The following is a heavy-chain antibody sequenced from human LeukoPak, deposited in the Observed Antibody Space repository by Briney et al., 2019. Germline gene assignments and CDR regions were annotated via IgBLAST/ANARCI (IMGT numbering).Heavy chain of an antibody. CDR3: AREVWGPEY. D-gene: IGHD1-14*01. V-gene: IGHV3-7*01. CDR1: GFTFTKYW. J-gene: IGHJ4*02. CDR2: IKQDGSDK. Sequence: PGGSLRLSCAASGFTFTKYWMTWVRQAPGKGLEWVGNIKQDGSDKNCMDSVKGRFTISRDNTKNSVYLQMSSLRAEDTAVYYCAREVWGPEYWGQGTLVTVSS.